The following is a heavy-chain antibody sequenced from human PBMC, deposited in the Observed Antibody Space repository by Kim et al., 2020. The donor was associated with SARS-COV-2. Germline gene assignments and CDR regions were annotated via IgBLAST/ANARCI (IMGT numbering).Heavy chain of an antibody. CDR1: GFTFSNAW. Sequence: GGSLRLSCAASGFTFSNAWMSWVRQAPGKGLEWVGRIKSKTDGGTTDYAAPVKGRFTISRDDSKNTPYLQMNSLKTEDTAVYYCTTDLYSSSWYGRLEFDYWGQGTLVTVSS. V-gene: IGHV3-15*01. CDR3: TTDLYSSSWYGRLEFDY. CDR2: IKSKTDGGTT. D-gene: IGHD6-13*01. J-gene: IGHJ4*02.